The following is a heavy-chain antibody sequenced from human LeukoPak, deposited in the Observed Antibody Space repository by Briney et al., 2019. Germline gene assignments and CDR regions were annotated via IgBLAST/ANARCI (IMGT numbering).Heavy chain of an antibody. J-gene: IGHJ4*02. CDR1: GGSISSGDYY. Sequence: PSETLSLTCTVSGGSISSGDYYWSWIRQPLGKGLEWIAYMYYSGSTYYNPSLKSRVTMSADTSKNQLSLKLSSVTAADTAVYYCARGGFYFLYLSQGTLVTVSS. D-gene: IGHD3-16*01. V-gene: IGHV4-30-4*01. CDR3: ARGGFYFLY. CDR2: MYYSGST.